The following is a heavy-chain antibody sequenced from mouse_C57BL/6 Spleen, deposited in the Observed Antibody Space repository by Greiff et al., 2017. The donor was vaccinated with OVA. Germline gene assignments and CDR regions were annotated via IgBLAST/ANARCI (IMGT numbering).Heavy chain of an antibody. J-gene: IGHJ1*03. D-gene: IGHD1-1*01. CDR3: ARESLYYAGYFDV. V-gene: IGHV7-1*01. CDR2: SRNKANDYTT. Sequence: EVQVVESGGGLVQSGRSLRLSCATSGFTFSDFYMEWVRQAPGKGLEWIAASRNKANDYTTEYSASVKGRFIVSRDTSQSILYLQMNALRAEDTAIYYCARESLYYAGYFDVWGTGTTVIVSS. CDR1: GFTFSDFY.